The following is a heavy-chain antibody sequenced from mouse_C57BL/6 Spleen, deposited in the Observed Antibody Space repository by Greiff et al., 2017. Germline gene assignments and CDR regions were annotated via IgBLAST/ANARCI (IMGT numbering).Heavy chain of an antibody. V-gene: IGHV2-9-1*01. J-gene: IGHJ3*01. CDR2: ICTGRGT. D-gene: IGHD2-1*01. CDR3: ARIPYGNYLAWFAY. CDR1: GFSLTSYA. Sequence: QVQLKESGPGLVAPSQCLSISCTASGFSLTSYAISWVRQPPGKGLEWLGVICTGRGTNYYSALKSRLSIGKDNSKSQVFLKMNSLQTDDTARYYCARIPYGNYLAWFAYWGQGTLVTVSA.